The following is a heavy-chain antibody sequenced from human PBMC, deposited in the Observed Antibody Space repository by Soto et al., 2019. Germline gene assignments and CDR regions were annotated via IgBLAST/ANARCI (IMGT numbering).Heavy chain of an antibody. CDR2: IYYSGST. CDR1: GGSISSYH. D-gene: IGHD6-19*01. J-gene: IGHJ4*02. Sequence: SETLSLTCTVSGGSISSYHWSWIRQPPGKGLEWIGYIYYSGSTNYNPSLKSRVTISVDTSKNQFSLKLSSVTAADTAVYYCARESTGWEAGFDYWGQGTLVTVSS. CDR3: ARESTGWEAGFDY. V-gene: IGHV4-59*01.